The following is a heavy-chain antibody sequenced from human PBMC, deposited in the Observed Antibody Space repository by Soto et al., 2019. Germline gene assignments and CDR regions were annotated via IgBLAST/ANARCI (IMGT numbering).Heavy chain of an antibody. J-gene: IGHJ4*02. CDR3: AKHPWQQLVPFDY. V-gene: IGHV3-23*01. D-gene: IGHD6-13*01. Sequence: GSLLLLCQVPGFTFSSYAMSWVRQAPGKGLEWVSVISGSGGSTYYADSVKGRFTISRDNSKNTMYLQINRPRAEDTAVYYCAKHPWQQLVPFDYWGQGTLVTVSS. CDR1: GFTFSSYA. CDR2: ISGSGGST.